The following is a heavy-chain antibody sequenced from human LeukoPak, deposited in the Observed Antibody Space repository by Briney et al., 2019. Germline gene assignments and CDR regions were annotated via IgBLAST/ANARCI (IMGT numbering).Heavy chain of an antibody. Sequence: GASVKVSCKVSGYTLTELSMHWVRQAPGKGLEWMGGFDPEDGETIYAQKFQGRVTMTEDTSTDTAYMELSSLRSEDTAVYYCATPGHSGSNYYFDYWGQGTLVTVSS. CDR3: ATPGHSGSNYYFDY. CDR1: GYTLTELS. CDR2: FDPEDGET. J-gene: IGHJ4*02. V-gene: IGHV1-24*01. D-gene: IGHD1-26*01.